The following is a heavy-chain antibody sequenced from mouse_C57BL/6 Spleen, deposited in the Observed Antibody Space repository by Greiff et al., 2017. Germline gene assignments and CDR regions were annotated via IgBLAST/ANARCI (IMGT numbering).Heavy chain of an antibody. V-gene: IGHV1-47*01. CDR1: GYTFTTYP. D-gene: IGHD2-4*01. CDR2: FHPYNDDT. Sequence: VQLQQSGAELVKPGASVKLSCKASGYTFTTYPIDWMKQNPGKSLEWIGNFHPYNDDTKYNEKFQGKATLTVDKSSSTVYLELSRLTSDDSAVYCCARRGDYDSFDYWGQGTTLTVSS. CDR3: ARRGDYDSFDY. J-gene: IGHJ2*01.